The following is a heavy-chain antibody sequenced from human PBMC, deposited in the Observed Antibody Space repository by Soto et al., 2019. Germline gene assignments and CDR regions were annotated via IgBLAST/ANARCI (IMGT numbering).Heavy chain of an antibody. CDR2: VYSSGTT. J-gene: IGHJ4*02. Sequence: QVQLQESGPGLMKPSETLSLTCTVSGGSISGYYWSWIRQSPGEGLEWIGYVYSSGTTNYNPSLWRRVTITVDTSKNQFSLKLNSVTAADTAVYYCARRTFVGYNDYWGQGTLVTVSS. CDR3: ARRTFVGYNDY. D-gene: IGHD5-12*01. CDR1: GGSISGYY. V-gene: IGHV4-59*08.